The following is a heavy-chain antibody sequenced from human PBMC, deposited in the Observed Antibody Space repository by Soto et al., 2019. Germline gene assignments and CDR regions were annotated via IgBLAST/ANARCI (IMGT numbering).Heavy chain of an antibody. CDR2: ISSNGGST. CDR3: ARLHSYYDSSGYYFDY. J-gene: IGHJ4*02. Sequence: GGSLRLSCAASGFTFSSYAMHWVRQAPGKGLEYVSAISSNGGSTYYANSVKGRFTISRDNSKNTLYLQMGSLRAEDMAVYYCARLHSYYDSSGYYFDYWGQGTLVTVSS. D-gene: IGHD3-22*01. V-gene: IGHV3-64*01. CDR1: GFTFSSYA.